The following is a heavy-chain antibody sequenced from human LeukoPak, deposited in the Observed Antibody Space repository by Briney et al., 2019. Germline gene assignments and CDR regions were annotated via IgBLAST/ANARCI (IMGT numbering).Heavy chain of an antibody. D-gene: IGHD3-9*01. CDR3: ARGRAYFD. CDR2: ISYSGTT. V-gene: IGHV4-39*01. J-gene: IGHJ4*02. CDR1: GGSISSSRYH. Sequence: SETLSLTCTVSGGSISSSRYHWGWIRQSPGNGLEWLGSISYSGTTYYNPSLKNRVTISVDTSKNQFSLKLTSVTAADTAVYYCARGRAYFDWGQGTLVTVSS.